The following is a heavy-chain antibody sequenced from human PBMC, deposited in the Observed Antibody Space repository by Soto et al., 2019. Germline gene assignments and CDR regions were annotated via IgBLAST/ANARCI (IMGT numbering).Heavy chain of an antibody. CDR2: LNHSGRT. D-gene: IGHD6-13*01. CDR3: ARGRGGSTNFQGIAAAGTRSRVYGMDV. Sequence: PKTLPLTCAVYGGTFSRHSWSWIRQPPGKGQEWIGDLNHSGRTNYNPSLKSRVTISVDTSKSQFSLNLSSVTAADKAVYYCARGRGGSTNFQGIAAAGTRSRVYGMDVWGQGNTVT. CDR1: GGTFSRHS. V-gene: IGHV4-34*01. J-gene: IGHJ6*02.